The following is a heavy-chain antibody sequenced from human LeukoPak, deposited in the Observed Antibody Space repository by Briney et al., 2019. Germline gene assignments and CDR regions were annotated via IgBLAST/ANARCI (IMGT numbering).Heavy chain of an antibody. Sequence: SGGSLRLSCAASGFTFSNYGMHWVRQAPGKGLEWVAVISYDGSNKYYTDSVKGRFTISRDNSKNTLYLQMNSLRAEDTAVYYCAKDRAAGYDGLVDYWGQGALATVSS. CDR1: GFTFSNYG. CDR2: ISYDGSNK. V-gene: IGHV3-30*18. D-gene: IGHD5-12*01. J-gene: IGHJ4*02. CDR3: AKDRAAGYDGLVDY.